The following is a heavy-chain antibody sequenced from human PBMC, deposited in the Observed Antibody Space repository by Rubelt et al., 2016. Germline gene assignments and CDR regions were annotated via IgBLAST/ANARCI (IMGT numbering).Heavy chain of an antibody. J-gene: IGHJ4*02. CDR1: GFTFTGYF. CDR3: GRGPKTGGFDY. Sequence: QVQLLQSGAEVQRPWASVKVSCKASGFTFTGYFINWVRQAPGQGLQWMGWINCNTGDTDYARKFQGRVTMTRGTSMRTGYMELSTVGSDDTSVYYCGRGPKTGGFDYWGQGTLVTVSS. CDR2: INCNTGDT. D-gene: IGHD7-27*01. V-gene: IGHV1-2*02.